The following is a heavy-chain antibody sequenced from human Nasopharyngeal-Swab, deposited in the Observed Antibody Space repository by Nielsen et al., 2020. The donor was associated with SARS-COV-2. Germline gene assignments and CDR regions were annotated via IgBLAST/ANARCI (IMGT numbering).Heavy chain of an antibody. D-gene: IGHD3-10*01. CDR1: GFTFSRYA. J-gene: IGHJ4*02. V-gene: IGHV3-30*04. Sequence: GESLKISCAASGFTFSRYAMDWVRQAPGRGLEWVAIISYDERDIFYADSVKGRFTISRDNSKNTLYLQMDSLRAEDTAVYYCATGGDVNYFDYWGQGALVTVSS. CDR3: ATGGDVNYFDY. CDR2: ISYDERDI.